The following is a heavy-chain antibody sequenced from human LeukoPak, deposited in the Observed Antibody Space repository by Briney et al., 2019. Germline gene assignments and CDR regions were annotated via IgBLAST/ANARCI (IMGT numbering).Heavy chain of an antibody. Sequence: GGSLRLSCAASGFTFSSYSMNWVRQAPGKGLEWVSSISSSSYIYYADSVKGRFTISRVNAKNSLYLQMNSLRAEDTAVYYCARDTIAAAGTSWGQGTLVTVSS. J-gene: IGHJ4*02. CDR2: ISSSSYI. V-gene: IGHV3-21*01. D-gene: IGHD6-13*01. CDR3: ARDTIAAAGTS. CDR1: GFTFSSYS.